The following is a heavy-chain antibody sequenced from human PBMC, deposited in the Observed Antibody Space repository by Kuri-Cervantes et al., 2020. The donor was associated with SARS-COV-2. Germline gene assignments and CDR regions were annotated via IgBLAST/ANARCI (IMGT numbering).Heavy chain of an antibody. CDR2: INHSGST. CDR1: GGSFSGYY. CDR3: ARHNYDFWSGHYRGGDAFDI. J-gene: IGHJ3*02. V-gene: IGHV4-34*01. D-gene: IGHD3-3*01. Sequence: SETLSLTCAVYGGSFSGYYWSWIRQPPGKGLEWIGEINHSGSTNYNPSLKSRVTISVDTSKNQFSLKLSSVTAADTAVYYCARHNYDFWSGHYRGGDAFDIWGQGTMVTVSS.